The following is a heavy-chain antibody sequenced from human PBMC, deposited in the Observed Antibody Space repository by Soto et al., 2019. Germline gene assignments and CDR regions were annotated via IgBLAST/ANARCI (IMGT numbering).Heavy chain of an antibody. CDR1: GFTFSSYS. Sequence: GGSLRLSCAASGFTFSSYSMNWVRQAPGKGLEWVSYISSSSSTIYYADSVKGRFTVSRDNSKNTVYLQMNSLRDEDAAVYYCVKDDSSGYYYVDYWGQGTLVTVSS. V-gene: IGHV3-48*02. D-gene: IGHD3-22*01. CDR2: ISSSSSTI. CDR3: VKDDSSGYYYVDY. J-gene: IGHJ4*02.